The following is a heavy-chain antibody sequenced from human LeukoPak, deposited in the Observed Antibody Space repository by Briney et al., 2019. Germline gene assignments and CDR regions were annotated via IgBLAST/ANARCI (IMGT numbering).Heavy chain of an antibody. CDR2: INPNSGGT. J-gene: IGHJ5*02. CDR1: GYTFTGYY. V-gene: IGHV1-2*02. CDR3: ARAGKGGGYYDGSNGYGRWFDP. Sequence: ASVKVSCKASGYTFTGYYMHWVRQAPGQGLEWMGWINPNSGGTNYAQKFQGRVTMTRDTSISTAYMELSRLRSDDTAVYYCARAGKGGGYYDGSNGYGRWFDPWGQGTLVTVSS. D-gene: IGHD3-10*01.